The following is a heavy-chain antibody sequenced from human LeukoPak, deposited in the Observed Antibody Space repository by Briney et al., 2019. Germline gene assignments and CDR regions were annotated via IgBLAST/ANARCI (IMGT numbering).Heavy chain of an antibody. J-gene: IGHJ6*03. D-gene: IGHD2-2*02. CDR2: IYTSGST. CDR3: ASLGYCSSTSCYKSLPEYYYYMDV. Sequence: SETLSLTCTVSGGSISSYYWGWIRQPPGKGLEWIGFIYTSGSTNYNPSLKSRVTISVDTSKNQFSLKLSSVTAADTAVYYCASLGYCSSTSCYKSLPEYYYYMDVWGKGTTVTVSS. CDR1: GGSISSYY. V-gene: IGHV4-4*09.